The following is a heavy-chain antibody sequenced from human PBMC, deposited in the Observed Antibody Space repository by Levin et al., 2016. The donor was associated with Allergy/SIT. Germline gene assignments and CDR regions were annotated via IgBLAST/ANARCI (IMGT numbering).Heavy chain of an antibody. CDR2: IRYDGRNE. V-gene: IGHV3-30*02. Sequence: GESLKISCAASGFTFSSYGMHWVRQAPGKGLEWVAFIRYDGRNEYYADSVKGRFTISRDNSRNTVFLQMNNLRGEDTAVYYCARTGFQSNWFDPWGQGTLVTVSS. J-gene: IGHJ5*02. CDR1: GFTFSSYG. D-gene: IGHD6-25*01. CDR3: ARTGFQSNWFDP.